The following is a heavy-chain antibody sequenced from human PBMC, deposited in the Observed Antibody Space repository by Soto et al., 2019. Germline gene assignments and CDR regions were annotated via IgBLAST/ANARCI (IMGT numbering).Heavy chain of an antibody. CDR3: LMVTYSVTDV. V-gene: IGHV5-51*01. J-gene: IGHJ6*02. CDR2: IYPGDSDT. D-gene: IGHD3-10*01. CDR1: DYSFNTYW. Sequence: GESLKISCKGSDYSFNTYWIAWVRQMPGKGLEWMGIIYPGDSDTRYSPSFQGQVTISADKSISTAHLQWSSLKASDNAMYYCLMVTYSVTDVWGQGTTVTVSS.